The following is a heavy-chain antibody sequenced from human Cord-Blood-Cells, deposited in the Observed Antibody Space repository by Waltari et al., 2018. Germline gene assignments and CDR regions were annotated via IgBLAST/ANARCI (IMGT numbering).Heavy chain of an antibody. V-gene: IGHV1-69*06. D-gene: IGHD4-4*01. J-gene: IGHJ6*02. Sequence: QVQLVQSGAEVKKPGSSVKVSCKASGGTFSSYAIRWVRPAPGQGLEWMGGIIPIFGTANYAQKFQGRVTITADKSTSTAYMELSSLRSEDTAVYYCARATDYSNYSYYYYGMDVWGQGTTVTVSS. CDR3: ARATDYSNYSYYYYGMDV. CDR2: IIPIFGTA. CDR1: GGTFSSYA.